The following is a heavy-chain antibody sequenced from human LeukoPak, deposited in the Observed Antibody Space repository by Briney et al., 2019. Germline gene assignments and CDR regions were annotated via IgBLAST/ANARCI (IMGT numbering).Heavy chain of an antibody. CDR2: ISSSSSYI. J-gene: IGHJ4*02. D-gene: IGHD6-13*01. CDR3: ARDIWVPYPHPITAAGTGADY. V-gene: IGHV3-21*01. Sequence: PGGSLRLSCAASGFTFSGYSMNWVRQAPGKGLEWVSSISSSSSYIYYADSVKGRFTISRDNAKNSLYLQMNSLRAEDTAVYYCARDIWVPYPHPITAAGTGADYWGQGTLVTVSS. CDR1: GFTFSGYS.